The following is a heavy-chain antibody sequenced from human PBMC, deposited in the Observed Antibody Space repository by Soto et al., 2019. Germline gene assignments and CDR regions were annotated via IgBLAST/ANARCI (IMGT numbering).Heavy chain of an antibody. CDR2: ISDSGST. V-gene: IGHV4-59*08. CDR3: ARHYYTDPFDN. D-gene: IGHD3-22*01. CDR1: GASISRYY. J-gene: IGHJ4*02. Sequence: SETLSLTCTVSGASISRYYWSWIRQPPGKGLEWIGYISDSGSTDYNPSLKGRVTISVDTSKNQFSLKLNSVTAADTAVYYCARHYYTDPFDNWGQGTLVTVSS.